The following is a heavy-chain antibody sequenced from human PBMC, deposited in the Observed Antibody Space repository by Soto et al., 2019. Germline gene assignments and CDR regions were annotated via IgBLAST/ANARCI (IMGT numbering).Heavy chain of an antibody. Sequence: SLTCTVSGGSISSSSYYWGWIRQPPGKGLEWIGSIYYSGSTYYNPSLKSRVTISVDTSKNQFSLKLSSVTAADTAVYYCASLQVVPAAGRLDYWGQGTLVTVSS. CDR3: ASLQVVPAAGRLDY. D-gene: IGHD2-2*01. J-gene: IGHJ4*02. V-gene: IGHV4-39*01. CDR1: GGSISSSSYY. CDR2: IYYSGST.